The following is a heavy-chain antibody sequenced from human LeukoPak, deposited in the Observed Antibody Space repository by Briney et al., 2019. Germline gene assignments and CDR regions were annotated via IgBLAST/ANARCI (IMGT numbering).Heavy chain of an antibody. J-gene: IGHJ6*03. Sequence: SETLSLTCTVSGGSISSSSYYWGWIRQPPGKGLEWIGSMYYSGSTYYNPSLKSRVTISVDTSKNQFSLKLSSVTAADTAVYYCARDSSDYYYYYMDVWGKGTTVTVSS. D-gene: IGHD6-6*01. CDR2: MYYSGST. CDR1: GGSISSSSYY. CDR3: ARDSSDYYYYYMDV. V-gene: IGHV4-39*07.